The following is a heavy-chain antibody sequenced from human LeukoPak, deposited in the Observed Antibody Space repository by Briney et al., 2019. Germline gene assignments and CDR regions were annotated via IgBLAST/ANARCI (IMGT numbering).Heavy chain of an antibody. Sequence: AGGSLRLSCAASGFTFSSYEMNWVRQAPGKGLEWVSYISSSGSTIYYADSVKGRFTISRDNAKNSLYLQMNSLRAEDTAVYYCARDYTRTTGWFDPWGQGTLVTVSS. CDR1: GFTFSSYE. CDR3: ARDYTRTTGWFDP. V-gene: IGHV3-48*03. D-gene: IGHD1-1*01. J-gene: IGHJ5*02. CDR2: ISSSGSTI.